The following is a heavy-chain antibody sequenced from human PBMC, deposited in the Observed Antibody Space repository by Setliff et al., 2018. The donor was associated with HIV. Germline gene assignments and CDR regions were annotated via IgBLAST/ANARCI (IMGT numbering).Heavy chain of an antibody. CDR2: ISYDGSNK. CDR1: GFTFHDFS. V-gene: IGHV3-30*04. Sequence: PGGSLRLSCAASGFTFHDFSMHWVRQAPGKGLEWVAVISYDGSNKYYADSVKGRFTISRDNSKNSLYLQMNSLRAEDTAVYYCARELQWSRYSGREEEDYWGQGTLVTVSS. D-gene: IGHD1-26*01. J-gene: IGHJ4*02. CDR3: ARELQWSRYSGREEEDY.